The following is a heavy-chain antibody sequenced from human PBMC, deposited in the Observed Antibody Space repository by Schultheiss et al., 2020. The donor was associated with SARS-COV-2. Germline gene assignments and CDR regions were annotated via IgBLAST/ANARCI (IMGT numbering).Heavy chain of an antibody. J-gene: IGHJ4*02. D-gene: IGHD2-21*02. V-gene: IGHV4-38-2*01. CDR3: ARLVVTTWDY. Sequence: SETLSLTCGVSGYSISSGYYWGWIRQPAGKGLEWIGRIYHSGSTYYNPSLKSRVTISVDTSKNQFSLKLSSVTAADTAVYYCARLVVTTWDYWGQGTLVTVSS. CDR2: IYHSGST. CDR1: GYSISSGYY.